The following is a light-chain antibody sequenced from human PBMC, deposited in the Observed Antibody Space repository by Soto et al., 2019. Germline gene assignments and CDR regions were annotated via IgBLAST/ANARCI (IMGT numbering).Light chain of an antibody. CDR2: ATS. V-gene: IGKV1-12*01. CDR3: QQANSFPYT. CDR1: QVISSW. J-gene: IGKJ2*01. Sequence: IQMAQSPSSVSASVGDRVTITCRATQVISSWLAWYQQKPGKAPKLLIYATSNFQSGVPSRFSVSGSGTAFTLTITSLQPEDFATYYCQQANSFPYTFGQVTKLESK.